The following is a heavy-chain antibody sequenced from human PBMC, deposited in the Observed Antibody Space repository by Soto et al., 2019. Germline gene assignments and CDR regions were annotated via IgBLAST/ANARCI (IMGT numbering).Heavy chain of an antibody. CDR1: GGTFSNYP. V-gene: IGHV1-69*12. CDR3: ARGNHRWLQLWYFDL. J-gene: IGHJ2*01. CDR2: IIPIFGTV. D-gene: IGHD5-12*01. Sequence: QVQLVQSGAEVKKPGSSVKVSCKASGGTFSNYPVSWVRQAPGQGLEWTGGIIPIFGTVNYAQKFQGRLTITADESPSTAYMELSSLRSEDTAVYYCARGNHRWLQLWYFDLWGRGTLVTVSS.